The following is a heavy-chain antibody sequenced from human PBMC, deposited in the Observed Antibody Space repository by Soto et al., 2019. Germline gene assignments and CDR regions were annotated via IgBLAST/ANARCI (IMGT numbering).Heavy chain of an antibody. V-gene: IGHV1-18*01. CDR3: ARVLAYCTNGVCSDS. Sequence: ASVKVSCKASGYTFTSYGISWVRQAPGQGLEWMGWISAYNGNTNYAQKLQGRVTMTTDTSTSTAYMELRSLRSDDTAVYYCARVLAYCTNGVCSDSWGQGPLVTVPS. D-gene: IGHD2-8*01. CDR2: ISAYNGNT. CDR1: GYTFTSYG. J-gene: IGHJ5*01.